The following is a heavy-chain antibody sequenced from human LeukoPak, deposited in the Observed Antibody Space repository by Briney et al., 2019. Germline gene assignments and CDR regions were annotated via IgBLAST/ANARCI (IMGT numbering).Heavy chain of an antibody. CDR3: AKDHFEQWLVNCYFDY. V-gene: IGHV3-30*18. D-gene: IGHD6-19*01. CDR2: ISYDGSNK. CDR1: GFTFSSYG. Sequence: PGGSLRLSCAASGFTFSSYGMHWVRQAPGKGLEWVAVISYDGSNKYYADSVKGRFTISRDNSKNTLYLQMNSLRAEDTAVYYCAKDHFEQWLVNCYFDYWGQGTLVTVSS. J-gene: IGHJ4*02.